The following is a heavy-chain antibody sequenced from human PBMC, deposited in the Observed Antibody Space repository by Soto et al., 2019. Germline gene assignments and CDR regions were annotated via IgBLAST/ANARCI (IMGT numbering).Heavy chain of an antibody. J-gene: IGHJ4*02. CDR2: ISAYNGNT. V-gene: IGHV1-18*04. CDR3: ARDPGTYSVSDRY. D-gene: IGHD1-26*01. Sequence: QVQLVQSGGEVKNPGASVKVSCEASGYSFTSYGISWVRQAPGQGLEWMGWISAYNGNTKYAQNFQGRVTMTTDTATRTAYMDLTSLRSDDTAVYYCARDPGTYSVSDRYWGQGTLVNVS. CDR1: GYSFTSYG.